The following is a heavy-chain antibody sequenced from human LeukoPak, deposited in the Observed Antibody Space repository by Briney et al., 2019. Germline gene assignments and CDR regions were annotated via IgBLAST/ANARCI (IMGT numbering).Heavy chain of an antibody. D-gene: IGHD3-22*01. J-gene: IGHJ4*02. CDR2: ISGSGGST. CDR1: GFTFSRCA. CDR3: AKYRSITMIVAPFDY. Sequence: PGGSLRLSCAASGFTFSRCAMSWVRQAPGKGLEWVAAISGSGGSTYYADSVKGRFTISRDNYKNTLYLQMNSMRAEDTAVYYCAKYRSITMIVAPFDYWGQGTLVTVSS. V-gene: IGHV3-23*01.